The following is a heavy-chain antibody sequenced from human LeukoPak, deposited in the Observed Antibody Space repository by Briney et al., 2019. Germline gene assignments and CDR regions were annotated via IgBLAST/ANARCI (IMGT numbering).Heavy chain of an antibody. D-gene: IGHD6-19*01. CDR3: AALPLLSIAVAGTTSWYFDL. CDR2: IVVGSGNT. CDR1: GFTFTSSA. V-gene: IGHV1-58*01. Sequence: GASVKVSCKASGFTFTSSAVQWVRQARGQRLEWIGWIVVGSGNTNYAQKFQEEVTITRDMSTSTAYMELSSLRSDDTAVYYCAALPLLSIAVAGTTSWYFDLWGRGTLVTVSS. J-gene: IGHJ2*01.